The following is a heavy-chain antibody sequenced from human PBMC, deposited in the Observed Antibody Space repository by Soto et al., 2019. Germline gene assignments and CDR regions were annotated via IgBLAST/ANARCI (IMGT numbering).Heavy chain of an antibody. J-gene: IGHJ4*02. V-gene: IGHV4-30-4*01. Sequence: SETLSLTCTVSGASLSSDNYYWSWVRQPPGKGLDWIANIYYSGSTYSNPSLTSRLSMSVDTSKSQFSLKLSSVTATDMAVYYCARIKVGGSDLDYFDSWGQGTLVTVPS. CDR3: ARIKVGGSDLDYFDS. D-gene: IGHD1-26*01. CDR1: GASLSSDNYY. CDR2: IYYSGST.